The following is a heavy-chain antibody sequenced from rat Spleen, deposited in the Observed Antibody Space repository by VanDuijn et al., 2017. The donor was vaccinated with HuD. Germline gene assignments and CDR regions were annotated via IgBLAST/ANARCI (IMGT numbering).Heavy chain of an antibody. CDR3: ASITSYWYFDL. J-gene: IGHJ1*01. Sequence: QVQMKESGPGLVQPSQTLSLTCTVSGFSLTDYSVHWVRQPPGKGLEWMGRMKYNGDTSYNSVLKSRLSISRDTSKNQVFLKMNSLQTDDTATYYCASITSYWYFDLWGPGTMVTVSS. CDR2: MKYNGDT. V-gene: IGHV2-63*01. D-gene: IGHD1-10*01. CDR1: GFSLTDYS.